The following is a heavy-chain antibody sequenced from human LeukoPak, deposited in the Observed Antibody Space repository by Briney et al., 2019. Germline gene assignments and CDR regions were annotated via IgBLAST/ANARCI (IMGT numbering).Heavy chain of an antibody. CDR1: GFTFSSYW. CDR3: ARDWWRAARPDPY. CDR2: IKQDGSEK. D-gene: IGHD6-6*01. V-gene: IGHV3-7*01. Sequence: GGSLRLSCAASGFTFSSYWMSWVRQAPGKGLEWVANIKQDGSEKYYVDSVKGRFTISRDNAKNSLYLQMNSLRAEDTAVYYCARDWWRAARPDPYWGQGTLVTVPS. J-gene: IGHJ4*02.